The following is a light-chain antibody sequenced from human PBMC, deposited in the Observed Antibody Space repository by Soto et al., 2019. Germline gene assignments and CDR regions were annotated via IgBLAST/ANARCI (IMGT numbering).Light chain of an antibody. CDR3: QQYNSPWT. CDR2: DAS. Sequence: GDRVTITCRASQSISTWLAWYQQKPGKAPKLLIYDASSFESGVPSRFSGSGSGTEFTLTISSLQPDDFATYYCQQYNSPWTFGQGTKVEIK. CDR1: QSISTW. V-gene: IGKV1-5*01. J-gene: IGKJ1*01.